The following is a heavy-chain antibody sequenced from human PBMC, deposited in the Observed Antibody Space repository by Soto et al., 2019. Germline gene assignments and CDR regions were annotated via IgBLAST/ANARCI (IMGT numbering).Heavy chain of an antibody. CDR3: VREKWEGEIRVWYFDL. Sequence: QVQLQESGPGLVKPSETLSLTCTVSTDSIRNYYWTWIRQSPGKGLECIGSIYHTGYSNYSPSLRRRVTITLDTSKRDTATIQFSLTLTSVTPADTAVYYCVREKWEGEIRVWYFDLWGRGTLVSVSS. V-gene: IGHV4-59*01. D-gene: IGHD1-26*01. CDR2: IYHTGYS. CDR1: TDSIRNYY. J-gene: IGHJ2*01.